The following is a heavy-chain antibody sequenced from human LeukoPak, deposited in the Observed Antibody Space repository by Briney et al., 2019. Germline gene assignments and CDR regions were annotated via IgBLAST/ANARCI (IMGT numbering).Heavy chain of an antibody. Sequence: GGSLRLSCAASGFTFSSYSMNWVRQAPGKGLEWVSSIGSSSSYIYYADSVKGRFTISRDNAKNSLYLQMNSLRAEDTAVYYCARIRCSGGSCYGLYYFDYWGQGTLVTVSS. D-gene: IGHD2-15*01. CDR1: GFTFSSYS. J-gene: IGHJ4*02. CDR3: ARIRCSGGSCYGLYYFDY. CDR2: IGSSSSYI. V-gene: IGHV3-21*01.